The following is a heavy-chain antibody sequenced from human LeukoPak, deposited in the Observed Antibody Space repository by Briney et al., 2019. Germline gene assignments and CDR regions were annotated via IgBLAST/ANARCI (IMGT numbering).Heavy chain of an antibody. Sequence: QAGGSLRLSCAASGFTFTSHWMHWVRQTPGKGLVWVSGIKNDGNETAYADSVKGRFTISRDNAKNTLYLQMDSLSAEDTAVYYCARDMNPTVFDFWGRGTLVTVSS. J-gene: IGHJ4*02. CDR3: ARDMNPTVFDF. CDR2: IKNDGNET. D-gene: IGHD3-16*01. CDR1: GFTFTSHW. V-gene: IGHV3-74*01.